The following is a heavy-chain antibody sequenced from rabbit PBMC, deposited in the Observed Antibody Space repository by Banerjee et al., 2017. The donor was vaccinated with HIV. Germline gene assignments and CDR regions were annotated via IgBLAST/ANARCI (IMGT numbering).Heavy chain of an antibody. Sequence: QSLEEAGGDLVKPGASLTLTCTASGFSFSNIYYMFRVRQAPGKGLEWIACIYAGSSGTTYYASWAKGRFTISKASWTTVTLQMTSLTAADTASYFCARDLAGVIGWNFNLWGPGTLVTVS. CDR3: ARDLAGVIGWNFNL. CDR2: IYAGSSGTT. J-gene: IGHJ4*01. V-gene: IGHV1S40*01. D-gene: IGHD4-1*01. CDR1: GFSFSNIYY.